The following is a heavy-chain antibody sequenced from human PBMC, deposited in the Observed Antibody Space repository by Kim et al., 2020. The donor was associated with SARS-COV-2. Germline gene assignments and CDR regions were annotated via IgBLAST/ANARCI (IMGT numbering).Heavy chain of an antibody. J-gene: IGHJ4*02. CDR3: AKEGPYRSGWYRGHGYFDY. CDR1: GFTFSSYA. Sequence: GGSLRLSCAASGFTFSSYAMSWVRQAPGKGLEWVSAISGSGGSTYYADSVKGRFTISRDNSKNTLYLQMNSLRAEDTAVYYCAKEGPYRSGWYRGHGYFDYWGQGTLVTVSS. CDR2: ISGSGGST. D-gene: IGHD6-19*01. V-gene: IGHV3-23*01.